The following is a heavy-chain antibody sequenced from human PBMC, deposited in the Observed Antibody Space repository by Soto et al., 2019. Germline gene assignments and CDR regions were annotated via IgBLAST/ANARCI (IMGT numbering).Heavy chain of an antibody. V-gene: IGHV4-39*01. J-gene: IGHJ4*02. CDR3: ARLNFWSGYSSFDY. Sequence: SETLSLTCTVSGGSISSSSYYWGWIRQPPGKGLEWIGSIYYSGSTYYNPSLKSRVTISVDTSKNQFSLKLSSVTAADTAVYYCARLNFWSGYSSFDYWGQGTLVTVSS. CDR2: IYYSGST. D-gene: IGHD3-3*01. CDR1: GGSISSSSYY.